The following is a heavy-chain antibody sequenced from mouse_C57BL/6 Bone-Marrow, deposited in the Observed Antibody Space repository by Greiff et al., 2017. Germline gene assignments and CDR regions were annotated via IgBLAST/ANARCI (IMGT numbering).Heavy chain of an antibody. D-gene: IGHD1-1*01. Sequence: VQLQQSGAELVRPGASVTLSCKASGYTFTDYEMHWVKQTPVHGLEWIGAIDPETGGTAYNQKFKGKAILTADKSSSTAYMELRSLTSEDSAVYYCKRSPSTTVVAMDAMDYGDQGNSVTVTS. V-gene: IGHV1-15*01. CDR3: KRSPSTTVVAMDAMDY. CDR2: IDPETGGT. CDR1: GYTFTDYE. J-gene: IGHJ4*01.